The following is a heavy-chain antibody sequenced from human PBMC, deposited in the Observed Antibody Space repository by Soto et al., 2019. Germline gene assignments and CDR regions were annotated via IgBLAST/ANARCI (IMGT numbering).Heavy chain of an antibody. D-gene: IGHD3-10*01. CDR3: ARTEGVVSYYPTYYYYYYGMDV. CDR1: GFTFSSYG. V-gene: IGHV3-33*01. Sequence: QSGGSLRLSCAASGFTFSSYGMHWVRQAPGKGLEWVAVIWYDGSNKYYADSVKGRFTISRDNSKNTLYLQMNSLRAEDTAVYYCARTEGVVSYYPTYYYYYYGMDVWGQGTTVTVSS. J-gene: IGHJ6*02. CDR2: IWYDGSNK.